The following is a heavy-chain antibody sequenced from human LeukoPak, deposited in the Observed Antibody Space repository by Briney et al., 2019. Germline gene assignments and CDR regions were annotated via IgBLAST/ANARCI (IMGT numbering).Heavy chain of an antibody. D-gene: IGHD3-22*01. CDR3: VKDDSYYYDSSGYPH. CDR1: GVTFSSYS. CDR2: ISSNGGST. V-gene: IGHV3-64D*09. Sequence: GGSLRLSCAASGVTFSSYSMNWVRQAPGKGLEYVSAISSNGGSTYYADSVKGRFTLSRDNSKNTLYLQMSSLRAEDTAVYHCVKDDSYYYDSSGYPHWGQGTLVTVSS. J-gene: IGHJ4*02.